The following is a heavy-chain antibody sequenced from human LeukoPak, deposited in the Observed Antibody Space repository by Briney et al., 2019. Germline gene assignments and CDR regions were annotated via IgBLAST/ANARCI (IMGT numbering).Heavy chain of an antibody. D-gene: IGHD1/OR15-1a*01. CDR3: PKDSNSNNRLTLFDP. CDR2: ISGSGDNP. V-gene: IGHV3-23*01. Sequence: GRSLSLSCAPSGFTFSNYAMSWGRRAPGKGLEWVSGISGSGDNPYYARPAKGGFTIYRDNSKNTLYLQMNSLTAETTAIYYLPKDSNSNNRLTLFDPWGQGNLVTVSS. J-gene: IGHJ5*02. CDR1: GFTFSNYA.